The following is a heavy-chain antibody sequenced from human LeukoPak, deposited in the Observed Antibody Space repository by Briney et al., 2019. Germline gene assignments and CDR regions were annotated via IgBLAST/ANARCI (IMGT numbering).Heavy chain of an antibody. J-gene: IGHJ4*02. CDR3: ARDLPLTKSFDY. CDR2: ISWNSGSI. Sequence: PGGSLRLSCAASGFTLDDYAMHWVRQAPGKGLEWVSGISWNSGSIGYADSVKGRFTISRDNAKNSLYLQMNSLRAEDTAVYYCARDLPLTKSFDYWGQGTLVTVSS. CDR1: GFTLDDYA. V-gene: IGHV3-9*01.